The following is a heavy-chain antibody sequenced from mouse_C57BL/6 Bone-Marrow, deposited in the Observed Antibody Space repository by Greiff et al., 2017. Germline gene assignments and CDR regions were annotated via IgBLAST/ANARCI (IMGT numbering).Heavy chain of an antibody. CDR1: GFSLTSYG. J-gene: IGHJ2*01. CDR2: IWSGGST. V-gene: IGHV2-2*01. CDR3: ARLYYGSSPHFDY. D-gene: IGHD1-1*01. Sequence: VQLQQSGPGLVQPSQSLSITCTVSGFSLTSYGVHWVRQSPGKGLEWLGVIWSGGSTDYNAAFIARLSISKDNSKSQVFFKMNSLQADDTAIYYCARLYYGSSPHFDYGGQGTTLTVSS.